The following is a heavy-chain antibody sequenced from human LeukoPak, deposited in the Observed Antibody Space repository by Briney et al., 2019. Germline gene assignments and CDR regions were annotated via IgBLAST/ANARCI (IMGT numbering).Heavy chain of an antibody. V-gene: IGHV4-34*01. CDR2: INHSGSI. J-gene: IGHJ4*02. CDR3: ATSVGWQTYYFEY. Sequence: PSETLSLTCAVSGGAFSGYYWSWIRQPPGKGLEWIGEINHSGSINYNPSLKSRVTISVGTSKNQFSLKLSSVTAADTAVYYCATSVGWQTYYFEYWGQGTLVTVSS. CDR1: GGAFSGYY. D-gene: IGHD2-15*01.